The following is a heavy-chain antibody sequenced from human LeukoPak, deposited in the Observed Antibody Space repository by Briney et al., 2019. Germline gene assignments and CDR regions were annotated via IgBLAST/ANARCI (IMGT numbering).Heavy chain of an antibody. V-gene: IGHV4-39*02. CDR2: IYYSGST. CDR1: GGSISSSSYY. D-gene: IGHD3-3*01. CDR3: ARDRQPNVLRFLEWSG. Sequence: PSETLSLTRTVSGGSISSSSYYWGWIRQPPGKGLEWIGSIYYSGSTYYNPSLKSRVTISVDTSKNQFSLKLSSVTAADTAVYYCARDRQPNVLRFLEWSGWGQGTLVTVSS. J-gene: IGHJ4*02.